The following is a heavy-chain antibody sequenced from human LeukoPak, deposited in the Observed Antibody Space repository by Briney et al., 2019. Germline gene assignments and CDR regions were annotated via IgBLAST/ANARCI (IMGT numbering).Heavy chain of an antibody. Sequence: GRSLRLSCAASGFTFSSYGMHWVRQAPGKGLEWVAVIWYDGSNKYYADSVKGRFTVSRDNSKNTLYLQMNSLRAEDTAVYYCATITMVRGTDAFDIWGQGTMVTVSS. J-gene: IGHJ3*02. D-gene: IGHD3-10*01. CDR1: GFTFSSYG. CDR3: ATITMVRGTDAFDI. CDR2: IWYDGSNK. V-gene: IGHV3-33*01.